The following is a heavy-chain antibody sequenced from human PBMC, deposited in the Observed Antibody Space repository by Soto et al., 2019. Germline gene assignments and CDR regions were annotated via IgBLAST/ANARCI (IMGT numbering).Heavy chain of an antibody. Sequence: EEQLVESGGGLVQPGGSLRLSCAASGFSFRDYWMTWVRQAPGKGLDWVANIKQDGSEKYYLDSLKGRFTISRDNAKNSVHHLMNSLRAEDTTVYYCARGKDGRRAGTYYFDMAVWGKGTTVTVSS. CDR3: ARGKDGRRAGTYYFDMAV. J-gene: IGHJ6*03. CDR1: GFSFRDYW. V-gene: IGHV3-7*01. CDR2: IKQDGSEK. D-gene: IGHD1-1*01.